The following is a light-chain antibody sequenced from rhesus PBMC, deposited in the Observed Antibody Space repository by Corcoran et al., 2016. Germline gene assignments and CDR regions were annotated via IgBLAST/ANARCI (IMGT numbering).Light chain of an antibody. Sequence: EIVMTQSPVNLALSPGERATLSCRASPSVSNDLAWYQQKPGQAPSLLIYGVSSRATGIPDRFSGSGDVTEFTLTISSLEPRDVVVYFCLHSSNWPLTFGGGTKVELK. V-gene: IGKV3-24*03. J-gene: IGKJ4*01. CDR2: GVS. CDR3: LHSSNWPLT. CDR1: PSVSND.